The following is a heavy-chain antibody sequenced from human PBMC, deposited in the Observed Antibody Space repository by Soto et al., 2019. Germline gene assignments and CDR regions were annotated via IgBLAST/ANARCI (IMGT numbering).Heavy chain of an antibody. V-gene: IGHV3-33*01. Sequence: GSLRLSCAASGFTFSSYGMHWVRQAPGKGLEWVAVIWYDGSNKYYADSVKGRFTISRDNSKNTLYLQMNSLRAEDTAVYYCARAYCTNGVCYHYGMDVWGQGTTVTVSS. CDR3: ARAYCTNGVCYHYGMDV. CDR2: IWYDGSNK. CDR1: GFTFSSYG. D-gene: IGHD2-8*01. J-gene: IGHJ6*02.